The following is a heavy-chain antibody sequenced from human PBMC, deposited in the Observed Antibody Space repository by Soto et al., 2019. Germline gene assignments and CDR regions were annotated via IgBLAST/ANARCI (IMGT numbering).Heavy chain of an antibody. J-gene: IGHJ4*02. CDR2: ISGSGGST. CDR3: AKMGYFDWLYRSYFGY. CDR1: GFTFSSYA. D-gene: IGHD3-9*01. V-gene: IGHV3-23*01. Sequence: EVQLLESGGGLVQPGGSLRLSCAASGFTFSSYAMSWVRQAPGKGLEWVSAISGSGGSTYYADSVKGRFTISRDNSKNTLYLQMNSLRAEDTAVYYCAKMGYFDWLYRSYFGYWGQGTRVTVSS.